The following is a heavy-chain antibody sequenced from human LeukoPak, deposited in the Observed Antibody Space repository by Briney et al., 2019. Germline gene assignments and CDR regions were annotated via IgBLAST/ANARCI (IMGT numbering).Heavy chain of an antibody. V-gene: IGHV4-31*03. CDR1: GGSISSGGYY. CDR3: ARACKDSLTTVTRGFDY. CDR2: IYYSGST. J-gene: IGHJ4*02. Sequence: SETLSLTCTVSGGSISSGGYYWSWIRQHPGKGLEWIGYIYYSGSTYHNPSLKSRVTISVDTSKNQFSLKLSSVTAADTAVYYCARACKDSLTTVTRGFDYWGQGTLVTVSS. D-gene: IGHD4-17*01.